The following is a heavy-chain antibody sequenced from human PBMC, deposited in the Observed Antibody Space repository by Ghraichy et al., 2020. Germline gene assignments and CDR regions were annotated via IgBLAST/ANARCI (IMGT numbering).Heavy chain of an antibody. CDR1: GFTFDDYA. CDR3: AKDTDFWSGYYDY. J-gene: IGHJ4*02. D-gene: IGHD3-3*01. CDR2: ISWNSGSI. Sequence: SLNISCAASGFTFDDYAMHWVRQAPGKGLEWVSGISWNSGSIGYADSVKGRFTISRDNAKNSLYLQMNSLRAEDTALYYCAKDTDFWSGYYDYWGQGTLVTVSS. V-gene: IGHV3-9*01.